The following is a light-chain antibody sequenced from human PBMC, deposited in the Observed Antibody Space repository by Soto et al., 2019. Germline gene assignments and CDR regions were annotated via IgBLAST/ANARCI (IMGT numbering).Light chain of an antibody. CDR2: GNS. Sequence: QSVLTQPPSVSGAPGQRVTISCTGSSSNIGAVYDVHWYQQLPGTAPKLLIYGNSNRPSGVPDRFSGSKSGTSASLAITGLQAEDEADYYCQSYDSSLSGWVFSGGTKLTVL. CDR1: SSNIGAVYD. CDR3: QSYDSSLSGWV. J-gene: IGLJ3*02. V-gene: IGLV1-40*01.